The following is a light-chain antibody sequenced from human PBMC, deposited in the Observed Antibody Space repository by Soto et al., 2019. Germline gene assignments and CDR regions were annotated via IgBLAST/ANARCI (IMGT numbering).Light chain of an antibody. J-gene: IGKJ4*01. CDR1: QSISHW. CDR3: QYLNSFPLS. CDR2: LAS. V-gene: IGKV1-5*01. Sequence: DIQMTQSPATLSASVGDSVTITCRASQSISHWLAWYQQKPGKAPKLLIYLASTLQSGVPSSFIGSGSGTDFSLTISSLQPEDVATYYCQYLNSFPLSFGGGTKVDIK.